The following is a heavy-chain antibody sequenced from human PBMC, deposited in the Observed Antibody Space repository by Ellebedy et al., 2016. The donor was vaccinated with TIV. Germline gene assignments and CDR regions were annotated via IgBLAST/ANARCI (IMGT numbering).Heavy chain of an antibody. CDR1: GYTFTGYY. D-gene: IGHD1-1*01. CDR2: ISPSGDST. V-gene: IGHV1-46*04. Sequence: AASVKVSCKASGYTFTGYYVHWVRQAPGQGLEWVGRISPSGDSTIYAQNLQGRVTVTRDTSTSTVYMELSSLRSEDTAVYYCARDGHNWNFDYWGQGILVTVSS. J-gene: IGHJ4*02. CDR3: ARDGHNWNFDY.